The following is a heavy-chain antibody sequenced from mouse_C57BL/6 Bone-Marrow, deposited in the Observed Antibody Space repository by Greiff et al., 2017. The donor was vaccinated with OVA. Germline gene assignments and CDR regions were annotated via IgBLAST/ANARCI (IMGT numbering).Heavy chain of an antibody. D-gene: IGHD1-1*01. CDR3: TTTTTVAH. Sequence: VQLRQSGAELVRPGASVKLSCTASGFNIKDDYMHWVKQRPEQGLEWIGWIDPENGDTEYASKFQGKATITADTSSNTAYLQLSSLTSEDTAVYYCTTTTTVAHWGQGTTLTVSS. CDR1: GFNIKDDY. J-gene: IGHJ2*01. CDR2: IDPENGDT. V-gene: IGHV14-4*01.